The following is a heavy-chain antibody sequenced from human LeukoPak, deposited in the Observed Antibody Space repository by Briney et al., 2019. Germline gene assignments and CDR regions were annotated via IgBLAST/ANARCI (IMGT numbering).Heavy chain of an antibody. J-gene: IGHJ6*02. CDR1: GGSIINYY. Sequence: SETLSLPCTVSGGSIINYYWSWIRQPPGKGLEWMGYIHYSGSTNYNPSLKSRVTISVDTSKNQFSLKLSSVTAADTAVYYCARDRAGMDVWGQGTTVTVSS. CDR3: ARDRAGMDV. D-gene: IGHD3-10*01. V-gene: IGHV4-59*01. CDR2: IHYSGST.